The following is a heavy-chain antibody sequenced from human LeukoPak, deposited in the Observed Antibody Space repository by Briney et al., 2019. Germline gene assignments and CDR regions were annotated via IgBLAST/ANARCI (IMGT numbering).Heavy chain of an antibody. D-gene: IGHD3-10*01. CDR1: GYTFTDYY. V-gene: IGHV1-2*02. CDR2: INPNSGGT. J-gene: IGHJ6*02. Sequence: ASVKVSCKASGYTFTDYYMHWVRQAPGQGLEWMGWINPNSGGTNYAQKFQGRVTMTRDTSISTAYMELSRLRSDDTAVYYCARGGFGEFQYYYYGMDVWGQGTTVTVSS. CDR3: ARGGFGEFQYYYYGMDV.